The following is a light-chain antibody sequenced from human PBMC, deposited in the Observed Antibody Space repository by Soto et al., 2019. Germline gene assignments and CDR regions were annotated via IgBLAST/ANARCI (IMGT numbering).Light chain of an antibody. V-gene: IGKV3-20*01. J-gene: IGKJ5*01. Sequence: ESVLTQSPGSLSLSPGERATLSCRASQSVSSNYLAWYQHKPGQAPRLLVYGASSRATRIPDRFSGSGSGTDFTRTISRLEPEDFAVYYCQHYGSSLSITFGQGTRLEIK. CDR1: QSVSSNY. CDR3: QHYGSSLSIT. CDR2: GAS.